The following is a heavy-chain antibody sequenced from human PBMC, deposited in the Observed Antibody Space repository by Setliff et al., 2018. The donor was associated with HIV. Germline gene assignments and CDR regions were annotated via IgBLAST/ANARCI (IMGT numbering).Heavy chain of an antibody. Sequence: ASVQVSCKASGGTFSSYAISWVRQAPGQGLAWMGGIIPIFGTANYAQKFQGRVTITTDESTSTAYMELSSLRSEDTAVYYCAGVFGVYYDKEGPYDAFDIWGQGTMVTVSS. V-gene: IGHV1-69*05. CDR1: GGTFSSYA. CDR2: IIPIFGTA. D-gene: IGHD3-22*01. CDR3: AGVFGVYYDKEGPYDAFDI. J-gene: IGHJ3*02.